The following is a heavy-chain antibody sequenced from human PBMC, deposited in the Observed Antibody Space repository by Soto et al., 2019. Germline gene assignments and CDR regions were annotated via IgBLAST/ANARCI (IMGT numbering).Heavy chain of an antibody. V-gene: IGHV5-51*01. Sequence: PGESLKISCKGSGDSFTSYWIGWVRQMPGKGLEWMGIIYPGDSDTRYSPSFQGQVTISADKSIRTAYLQWSSLKASDTAMYYCARRLYSGSYYRYYYGLDVWGQGTTVTVSS. CDR3: ARRLYSGSYYRYYYGLDV. D-gene: IGHD1-26*01. CDR1: GDSFTSYW. CDR2: IYPGDSDT. J-gene: IGHJ6*02.